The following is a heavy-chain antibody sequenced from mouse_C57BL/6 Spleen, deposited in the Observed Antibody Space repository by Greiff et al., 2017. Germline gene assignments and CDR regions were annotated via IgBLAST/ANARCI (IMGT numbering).Heavy chain of an antibody. CDR1: GYTFTSYW. CDR3: ARPYVSSYSWCAS. D-gene: IGHD1-1*01. CDR2: IDPSDSYT. Sequence: QVQLQQPGAELVMPGASVKLSCKASGYTFTSYWMHWVKQRPGQGLEWIGEIDPSDSYTNYNQKFKGKSTLTVDQSSSTAYMQLGSLTSEVAAIYFCARPYVSSYSWCASWGQGTLVTVSA. V-gene: IGHV1-69*01. J-gene: IGHJ3*01.